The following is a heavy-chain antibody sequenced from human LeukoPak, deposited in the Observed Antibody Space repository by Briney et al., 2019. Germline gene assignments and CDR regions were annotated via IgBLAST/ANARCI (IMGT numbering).Heavy chain of an antibody. CDR1: GFTFSSYS. D-gene: IGHD1-26*01. Sequence: GGSLRLSCAASGFTFSSYSMNWVRQAPGKGLEWVSGISWNSGSIGYADSVKGRFTISRDNAKNSLYLQMNSLRAEDTALYYCAKDFLAYSGSSFDYWGQGTLVTVSS. CDR3: AKDFLAYSGSSFDY. CDR2: ISWNSGSI. V-gene: IGHV3-9*01. J-gene: IGHJ4*02.